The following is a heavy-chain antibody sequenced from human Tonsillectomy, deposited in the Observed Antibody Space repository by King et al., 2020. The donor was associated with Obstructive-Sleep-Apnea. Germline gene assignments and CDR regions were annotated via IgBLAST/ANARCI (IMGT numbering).Heavy chain of an antibody. CDR3: ARVWSRKYDP. CDR2: ISAYNGNT. Sequence: QVQLVESEAEVKKPGASVRVSCKASGYTFRNYGITWVRQAPGRGLEWMGWISAYNGNTYHVQKFQGRVNMTTETSTSTAYMELRSLRSDDTAVYYCARVWSRKYDPWGQGTLVTVSS. J-gene: IGHJ5*02. CDR1: GYTFRNYG. D-gene: IGHD3-16*01. V-gene: IGHV1-18*04.